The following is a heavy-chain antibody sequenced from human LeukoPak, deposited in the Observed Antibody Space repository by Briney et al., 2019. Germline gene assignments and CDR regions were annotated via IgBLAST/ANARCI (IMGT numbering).Heavy chain of an antibody. Sequence: GGSLRLSCAASGFTFSSYGTHWGRQAPGKGLEWVAVISYDGSNKYYADSVKGRFTISRDNSKHTLYVQMNSLRDEDTAVYYCAKDGPHYYGSGSYYNYYYGMDVWGQGTTVTVSS. D-gene: IGHD3-10*01. J-gene: IGHJ6*02. CDR1: GFTFSSYG. CDR2: ISYDGSNK. V-gene: IGHV3-30*18. CDR3: AKDGPHYYGSGSYYNYYYGMDV.